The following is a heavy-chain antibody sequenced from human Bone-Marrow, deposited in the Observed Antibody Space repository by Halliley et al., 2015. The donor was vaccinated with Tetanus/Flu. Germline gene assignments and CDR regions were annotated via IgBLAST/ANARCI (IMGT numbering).Heavy chain of an antibody. J-gene: IGHJ5*02. CDR2: VYSTGST. Sequence: TLSLTCTVSDGSINPYYWSWIRQPPGKRLEWIGFVYSTGSTSYNPSLKSRVTISVDMSKNLLSLRLNSVTPADTAVYYCARGYSQYDSYPWFDPWGQGTLVTVSS. D-gene: IGHD2-15*01. CDR3: ARGYSQYDSYPWFDP. V-gene: IGHV4-59*01. CDR1: DGSINPYY.